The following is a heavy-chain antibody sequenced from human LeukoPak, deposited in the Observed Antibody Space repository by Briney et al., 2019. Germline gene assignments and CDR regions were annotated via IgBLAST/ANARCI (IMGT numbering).Heavy chain of an antibody. CDR3: ARDASGFDY. CDR1: GFIFSNYG. J-gene: IGHJ4*02. CDR2: MWYDGSEK. V-gene: IGHV3-33*01. D-gene: IGHD2-15*01. Sequence: PPGRSLRLSCVASGFIFSNYGMHWVRQSQGKGLEWVALMWYDGSEKHYADSVKGRFTISRDSSKNTLYLQMNSLRAEDTAVYYCARDASGFDYWGQGTLVTVSS.